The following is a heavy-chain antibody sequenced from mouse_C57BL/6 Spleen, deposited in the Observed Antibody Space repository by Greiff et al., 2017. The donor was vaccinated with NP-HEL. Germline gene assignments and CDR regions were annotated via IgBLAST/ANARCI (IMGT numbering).Heavy chain of an antibody. CDR2: INPSSGYT. CDR3: ATINEDYFDY. CDR1: GYTFTSYW. D-gene: IGHD1-2*01. J-gene: IGHJ2*01. V-gene: IGHV1-7*01. Sequence: QVHVKQSGAELAKPGASVKLSCKASGYTFTSYWMHWVKQRPGQGLEWIGYINPSSGYTKYNQKFKDKATLTADKSSSTAYMQLSSLTYEDSAVYYCATINEDYFDYWGQGTTLTVSS.